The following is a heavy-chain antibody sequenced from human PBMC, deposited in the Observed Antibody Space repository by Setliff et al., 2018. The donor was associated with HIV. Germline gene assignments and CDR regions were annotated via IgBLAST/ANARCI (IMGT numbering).Heavy chain of an antibody. V-gene: IGHV2-70*11. CDR2: IDWDDDK. J-gene: IGHJ4*02. CDR3: ARMISYSPYFDY. D-gene: IGHD1-26*01. Sequence: SGPSGEPTQTLTLTCTFSGFSLSTSGMCVSWIRQPPGKALEWLARIDWDDDKYYSTSLKTRLAISKDTSKNQVVLKMTNMDPVDTATYYCARMISYSPYFDYWGQGTLVTVSS. CDR1: GFSLSTSGMC.